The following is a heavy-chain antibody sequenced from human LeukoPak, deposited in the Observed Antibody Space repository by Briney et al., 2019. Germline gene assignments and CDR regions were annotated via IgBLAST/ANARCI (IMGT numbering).Heavy chain of an antibody. Sequence: SETLSLTCTVSGGSIGSDYWTWIRQPPGKGLEYIGYIYYTGGTNYNPSLKSRVTISVDTSKNQFSLKLNSVTAADTAVYFCAKYGNSGWVIDNWGQGTLVTVSS. CDR3: AKYGNSGWVIDN. V-gene: IGHV4-59*08. J-gene: IGHJ4*02. CDR2: IYYTGGT. CDR1: GGSIGSDY. D-gene: IGHD6-19*01.